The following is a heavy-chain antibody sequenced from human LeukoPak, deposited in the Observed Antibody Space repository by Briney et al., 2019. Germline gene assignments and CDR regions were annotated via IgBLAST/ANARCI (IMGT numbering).Heavy chain of an antibody. V-gene: IGHV1-18*01. CDR2: ISAYSGNT. CDR1: GYTFSNYG. D-gene: IGHD5-18*01. J-gene: IGHJ4*02. Sequence: WASVKVSCKASGYTFSNYGISWVRPAPGQGLDWMGWISAYSGNTNYAQELQGRVTMTTDTSTSTAYMELRSLRSDDTAVYYCASYGTAMVNWALLDYWGQGTLVTVSS. CDR3: ASYGTAMVNWALLDY.